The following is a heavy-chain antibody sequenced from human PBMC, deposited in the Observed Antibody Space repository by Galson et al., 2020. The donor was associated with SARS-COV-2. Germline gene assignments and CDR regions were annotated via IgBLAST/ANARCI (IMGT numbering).Heavy chain of an antibody. Sequence: TGGSLRLSCAASGFTFDDYAMHWVRQAPGKGLEWVSGISWNSGSIDYADSVKGRFTISRDNAKNSLYLQMNSLRTEDTALYYCAKDRGPGGVTNWFDPWGQGTLVTVSS. CDR2: ISWNSGSI. V-gene: IGHV3-9*01. CDR3: AKDRGPGGVTNWFDP. CDR1: GFTFDDYA. D-gene: IGHD3-16*01. J-gene: IGHJ5*02.